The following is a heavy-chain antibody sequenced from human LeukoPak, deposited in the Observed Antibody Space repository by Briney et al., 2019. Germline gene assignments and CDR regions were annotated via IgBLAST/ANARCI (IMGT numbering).Heavy chain of an antibody. D-gene: IGHD3-3*01. V-gene: IGHV1-18*01. CDR3: AREEVPSIFGVVIGPNYYYGMDV. Sequence: ASVKVSCKASGYTFTSYGISWVRQAPGQGLEWMGWISAYNGNTNYAQKLQGRVTMTTDTSTSTAYMELRSLRSDDTAVYYCAREEVPSIFGVVIGPNYYYGMDVWGQGTTVTVSS. CDR2: ISAYNGNT. CDR1: GYTFTSYG. J-gene: IGHJ6*02.